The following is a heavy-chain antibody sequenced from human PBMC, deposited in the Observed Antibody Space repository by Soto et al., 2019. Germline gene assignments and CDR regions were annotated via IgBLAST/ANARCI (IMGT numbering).Heavy chain of an antibody. V-gene: IGHV3-7*05. D-gene: IGHD3-10*01. Sequence: EVQLVESGGGLVQPGGSLRLYCAASGFTFGNYWMTWVRQAPGKGLEWVANIKGDGSAKSYLDSVRGRFTVSRDNAENSLFLQMNILRAEDTALYYCARDVSPGSSVYYLDAFDIWVQGTMVTVS. CDR3: ARDVSPGSSVYYLDAFDI. CDR1: GFTFGNYW. J-gene: IGHJ3*02. CDR2: IKGDGSAK.